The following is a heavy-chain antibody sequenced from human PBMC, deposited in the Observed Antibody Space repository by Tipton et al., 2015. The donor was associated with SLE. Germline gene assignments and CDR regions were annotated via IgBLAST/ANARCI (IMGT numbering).Heavy chain of an antibody. CDR1: GFTFSSYA. D-gene: IGHD3-10*01. V-gene: IGHV3-49*04. Sequence: SLRLSCAASGFTFSSYAMSWVRQAPGKGLEWVGFIRSKAYGGTTEYAASVKGRFTISRDDSKSIAYLQMNSLKTEDTAVYYCAKDRDGSGSYYRPPYFDYWGQGTLVTVSS. J-gene: IGHJ4*02. CDR3: AKDRDGSGSYYRPPYFDY. CDR2: IRSKAYGGTT.